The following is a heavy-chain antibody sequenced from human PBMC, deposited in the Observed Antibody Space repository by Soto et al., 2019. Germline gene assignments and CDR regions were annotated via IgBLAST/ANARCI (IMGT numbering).Heavy chain of an antibody. Sequence: QVQLQESGPGLVKPSGTLSLTCAVSGGSISSSNWWSWVRQPPGKGLEWIGEIYHSGSTNYNPSLKRRVTISVDKAKNQFSLKLSSVTAADTAVYYCARDQGSCSGGSCYSIPRYYYGMDVWGQGTTVTVSS. CDR3: ARDQGSCSGGSCYSIPRYYYGMDV. CDR1: GGSISSSNW. CDR2: IYHSGST. V-gene: IGHV4-4*02. J-gene: IGHJ6*02. D-gene: IGHD2-15*01.